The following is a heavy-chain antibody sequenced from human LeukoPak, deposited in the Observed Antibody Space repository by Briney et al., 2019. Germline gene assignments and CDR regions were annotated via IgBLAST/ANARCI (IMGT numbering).Heavy chain of an antibody. D-gene: IGHD6-19*01. CDR2: ISSSGGTR. Sequence: GGSLRLSCAASGFAFSVYEMYWVRQAPGKGREWVSYISSSGGTRYYADSVKGRFTISRDNAKNSLYLQMNSLRAEDTAVYYCATLTVASSFDYWGQGTLVTVSS. J-gene: IGHJ4*02. CDR3: ATLTVASSFDY. V-gene: IGHV3-48*03. CDR1: GFAFSVYE.